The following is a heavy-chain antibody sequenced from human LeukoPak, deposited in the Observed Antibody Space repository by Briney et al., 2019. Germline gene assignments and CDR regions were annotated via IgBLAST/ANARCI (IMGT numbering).Heavy chain of an antibody. V-gene: IGHV3-53*01. D-gene: IGHD6-19*01. Sequence: GGSLRLSCAASGFTVSSNYMRWVRQAPGKGLEWVSVIYSGGSTYYSDSVKGRFTISRDNSKNTLYLQMNSLRAEDTAVYYCARLTSSGWYDYYFDYWGQGTLVTVSS. CDR3: ARLTSSGWYDYYFDY. CDR2: IYSGGST. J-gene: IGHJ4*02. CDR1: GFTVSSNY.